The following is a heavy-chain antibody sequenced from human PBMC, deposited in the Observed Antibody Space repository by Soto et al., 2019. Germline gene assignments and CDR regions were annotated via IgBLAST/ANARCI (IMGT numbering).Heavy chain of an antibody. CDR1: GYTFTGYY. CDR2: INPNSGGT. CDR3: ARTRDGYPFDY. Sequence: ASVKVSCKASGYTFTGYYMHWVRQAPGQGLEWMGWINPNSGGTNYAQKFQGWVTMTRDTSISTAYMELSRLRADDTAVYYCARTRDGYPFDYWGQGTRVTGSS. J-gene: IGHJ4*02. D-gene: IGHD5-12*01. V-gene: IGHV1-2*04.